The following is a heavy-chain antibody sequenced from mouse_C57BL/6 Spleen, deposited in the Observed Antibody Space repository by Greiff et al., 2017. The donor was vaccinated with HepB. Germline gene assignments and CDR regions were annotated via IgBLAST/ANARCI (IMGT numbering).Heavy chain of an antibody. CDR3: TGDYSYYYAMDY. CDR1: GFTFSDAW. V-gene: IGHV6-6*01. D-gene: IGHD1-1*01. CDR2: IRNKANNHAT. J-gene: IGHJ4*01. Sequence: EVMLVESGGGLVQPGGSMKLSCAASGFTFSDAWMDWVRQSPEKGLEWVAEIRNKANNHATYYAESVQGRFTISRDDSKSSVYMQMNSLRAEDTGIYYCTGDYSYYYAMDYWGQGTSVTVSS.